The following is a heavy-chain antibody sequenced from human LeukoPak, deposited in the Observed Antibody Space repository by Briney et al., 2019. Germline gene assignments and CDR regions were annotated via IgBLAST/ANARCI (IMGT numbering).Heavy chain of an antibody. D-gene: IGHD2-21*02. V-gene: IGHV1-69*05. J-gene: IGHJ4*02. Sequence: SVKVSCKASGDTFSSYTISWVRQAPGQGLGWMGRIIPIFGTANYAQKFQGRVTITTDESTSTAYMELSSLRSEDTAVYYCARGDYFSPYYFDYWGQGTLVTVSS. CDR2: IIPIFGTA. CDR1: GDTFSSYT. CDR3: ARGDYFSPYYFDY.